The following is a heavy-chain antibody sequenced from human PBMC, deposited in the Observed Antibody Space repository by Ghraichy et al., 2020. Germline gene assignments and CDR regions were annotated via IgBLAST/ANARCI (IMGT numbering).Heavy chain of an antibody. V-gene: IGHV3-74*01. CDR1: GFTFSTYW. CDR3: ARDLGGYCSSTSCYTRRVYGMDV. CDR2: ISGDGSST. D-gene: IGHD2-2*02. J-gene: IGHJ6*02. Sequence: ESLNISCAASGFTFSTYWMHWVRQAPGKGLVWVSRISGDGSSTSYAESVKGRFTISRDNAKNTLYLQMNSLRAEDTAVYYCARDLGGYCSSTSCYTRRVYGMDVWGQGATVTVFS.